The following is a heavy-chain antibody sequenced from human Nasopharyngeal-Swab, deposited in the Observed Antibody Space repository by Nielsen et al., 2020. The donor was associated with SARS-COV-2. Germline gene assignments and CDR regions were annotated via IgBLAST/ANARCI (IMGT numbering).Heavy chain of an antibody. CDR2: ISYDGSNK. V-gene: IGHV3-30*03. D-gene: IGHD4-17*01. J-gene: IGHJ4*02. CDR3: ATTVTTLSGY. Sequence: WIRQPPGKGLEWVAVISYDGSNKYYADSVKGRFTISRDNSKNTLYLQMNSLRAEDTAVYYCATTVTTLSGYWGQGTLVPSPQ.